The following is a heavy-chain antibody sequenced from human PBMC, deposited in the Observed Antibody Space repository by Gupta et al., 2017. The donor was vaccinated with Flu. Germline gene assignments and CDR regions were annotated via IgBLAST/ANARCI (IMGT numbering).Heavy chain of an antibody. J-gene: IGHJ6*03. Sequence: QVQLQESGPGLVKPSQTLSLTCSLSGGANSSGDNYWTWIRQPPGKGLEWIGYIYYRGATYYNPTLNRRVSISVDTSKNQFSLKLSSVTAADAAVYFCARATISTYYMDVWGKGTTATVSS. D-gene: IGHD3-22*01. CDR2: IYYRGAT. V-gene: IGHV4-30-4*01. CDR1: GGANSSGDNY. CDR3: ARATISTYYMDV.